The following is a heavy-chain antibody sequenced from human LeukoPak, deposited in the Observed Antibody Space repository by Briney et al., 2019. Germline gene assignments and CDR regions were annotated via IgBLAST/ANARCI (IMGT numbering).Heavy chain of an antibody. D-gene: IGHD1-20*01. J-gene: IGHJ4*02. Sequence: SETLSLTCTVSGDSISSGYYWSWIRQPPGKGLEWIGYVYDSVTTNYNPSLKSRVTISEDRSKNQLSLKLSSVTAADTAVYYCARDGITAAKDYWGQGILVTVSS. CDR2: VYDSVTT. CDR3: ARDGITAAKDY. CDR1: GDSISSGYY. V-gene: IGHV4-61*01.